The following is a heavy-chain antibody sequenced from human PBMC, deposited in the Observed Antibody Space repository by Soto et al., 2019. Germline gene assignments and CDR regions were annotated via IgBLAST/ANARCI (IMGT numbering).Heavy chain of an antibody. D-gene: IGHD3-3*01. Sequence: ASVNVSCKASGYTFTGYYMHWVRQAPGQGLEWMGWINPNSGGTNYAQKFQGRVTMTRDTSISTAYMELSRLRSDDTAVYYCARDAVKDDFWIGYIQGYYYGMDVWGQGTTVTVSS. J-gene: IGHJ6*02. CDR3: ARDAVKDDFWIGYIQGYYYGMDV. CDR1: GYTFTGYY. CDR2: INPNSGGT. V-gene: IGHV1-2*02.